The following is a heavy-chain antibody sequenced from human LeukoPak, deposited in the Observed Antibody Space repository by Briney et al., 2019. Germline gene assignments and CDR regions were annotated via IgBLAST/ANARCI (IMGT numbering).Heavy chain of an antibody. J-gene: IGHJ4*02. CDR2: IYYSGST. CDR1: GGSINNYY. V-gene: IGHV4-59*01. Sequence: SETLSLTCTVSGGSINNYYWSWIRQPPGKGLEWIGYIYYSGSTSYNPSLKSRVTISVDTSRNQFSLKLTSVTAADTAVYYCARARLPYGSGSYYDYWGQGTLVTDSS. D-gene: IGHD3-10*01. CDR3: ARARLPYGSGSYYDY.